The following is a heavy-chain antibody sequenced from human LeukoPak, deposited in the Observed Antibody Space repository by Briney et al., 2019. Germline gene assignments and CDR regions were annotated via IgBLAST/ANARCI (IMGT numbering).Heavy chain of an antibody. V-gene: IGHV4-4*07. CDR2: IYTSGST. J-gene: IGHJ4*02. D-gene: IGHD3-9*01. CDR1: GGSISSYY. Sequence: SETLSLTCTVSGGSISSYYWSWIRQPAGKGLEWIGRIYTSGSTNYNPSLKSRVAMSVDTSKNRVSLKLSSVTAADTAVYYCASQTADILTGYFSSFDYWGQGTLVTVSP. CDR3: ASQTADILTGYFSSFDY.